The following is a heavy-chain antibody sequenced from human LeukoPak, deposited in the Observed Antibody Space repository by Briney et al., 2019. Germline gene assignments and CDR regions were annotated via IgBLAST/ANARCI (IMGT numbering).Heavy chain of an antibody. CDR2: IKQDGGEI. CDR3: ARRRCSSTSCFEDY. J-gene: IGHJ4*02. CDR1: GFPFSNYW. D-gene: IGHD2-2*01. V-gene: IGHV3-7*01. Sequence: PGGSLRLSCAASGFPFSNYWMSWVRQAPGKGLEWVANIKQDGGEIFYVDSVKGRFTISRDNAKNSLYLQMNSLRAEDTAVYYCARRRCSSTSCFEDYWGQGTLVTVSS.